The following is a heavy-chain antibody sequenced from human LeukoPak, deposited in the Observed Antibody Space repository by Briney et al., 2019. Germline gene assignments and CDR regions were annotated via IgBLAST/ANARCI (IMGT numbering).Heavy chain of an antibody. J-gene: IGHJ6*03. D-gene: IGHD3-10*01. V-gene: IGHV1-46*01. CDR1: GYTFSNYY. CDR3: ARGRMVRGVIELRYMDV. CDR2: INPSGGST. Sequence: ASVKVSCKASGYTFSNYYIHWVRQAPGQGLEWMGIINPSGGSTSYAQKFQGRVTMTRDMSTSTVYMELSSLRSEDTAVYYCARGRMVRGVIELRYMDVWGKGTTVTVSS.